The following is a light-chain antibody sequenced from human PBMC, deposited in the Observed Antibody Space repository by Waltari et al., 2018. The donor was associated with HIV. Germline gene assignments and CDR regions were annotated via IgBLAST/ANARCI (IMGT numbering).Light chain of an antibody. Sequence: DIVMTQSPESLPVSLGERASINCKSSQSLLYTSNNKNFLAWHQQKPGQPPKLLIYWAFTRESGVPDRFSGSGSGTDFTLTISGLQADDVAIYYCQQYYTTPLTFGGGTKVEI. CDR3: QQYYTTPLT. J-gene: IGKJ4*01. CDR2: WAF. V-gene: IGKV4-1*01. CDR1: QSLLYTSNNKNF.